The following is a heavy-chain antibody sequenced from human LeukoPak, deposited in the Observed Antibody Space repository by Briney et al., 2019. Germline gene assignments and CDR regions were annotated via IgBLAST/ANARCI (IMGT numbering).Heavy chain of an antibody. CDR3: ARGLNVVVPAAMNYFDY. D-gene: IGHD2-2*01. Sequence: GGSLRLSCAASGFTVSSNYMSWVRQAPGKGLEWVSVIYSGGSTYYADSVKGRFTISRDNSKNTLYLQMNSLRADDTAVYYCARGLNVVVPAAMNYFDYWGQGTLVTVSS. CDR2: IYSGGST. J-gene: IGHJ4*02. CDR1: GFTVSSNY. V-gene: IGHV3-66*01.